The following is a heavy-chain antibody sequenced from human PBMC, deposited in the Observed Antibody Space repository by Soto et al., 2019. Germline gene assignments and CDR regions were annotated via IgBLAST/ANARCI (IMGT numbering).Heavy chain of an antibody. D-gene: IGHD2-21*02. J-gene: IGHJ3*02. V-gene: IGHV4-59*01. Sequence: SETLSLTCSVSGRSMSSNYWSWIRQSPDKGLEWLGYVFYGGTDYNPSLGGRVSMSVETSKSQFSLKLTSVTVADTAVYYCAIMSGVVVVTGIPSHDAFDIWGQGTMVTVSS. CDR3: AIMSGVVVVTGIPSHDAFDI. CDR1: GRSMSSNY. CDR2: VFYGGT.